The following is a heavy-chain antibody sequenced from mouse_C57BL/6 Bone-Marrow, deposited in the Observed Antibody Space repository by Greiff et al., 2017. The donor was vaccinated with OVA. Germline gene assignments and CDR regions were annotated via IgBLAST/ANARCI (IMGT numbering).Heavy chain of an antibody. J-gene: IGHJ2*01. CDR2: ISDGGSYT. CDR3: ARDQFFFDY. CDR1: GFTFSSYA. Sequence: EVMLVESGGGLVKPGGSLKLSCAASGFTFSSYAMSWVRQTPEKRLEWVATISDGGSYTYYPGNVKGRFTISRDKAKNNLYLQMSHLKSEDTAMYYCARDQFFFDYWGQGTTLTVSS. V-gene: IGHV5-4*01.